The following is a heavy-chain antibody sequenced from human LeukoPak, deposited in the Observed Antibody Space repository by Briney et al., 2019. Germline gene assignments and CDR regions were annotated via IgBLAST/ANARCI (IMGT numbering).Heavy chain of an antibody. V-gene: IGHV4-34*01. D-gene: IGHD3-3*01. CDR2: INHSGST. CDR3: ARGLDDFRSGYQNRHAFDI. Sequence: SETLSLTCAVYGGSFSGYYWSWIRQPPGKGLEWIGEINHSGSTNYNPSLKSRVTISVDTSKNQFSLKLSSVTAADTAVYYCARGLDDFRSGYQNRHAFDIWGQGTMVTVSS. J-gene: IGHJ3*02. CDR1: GGSFSGYY.